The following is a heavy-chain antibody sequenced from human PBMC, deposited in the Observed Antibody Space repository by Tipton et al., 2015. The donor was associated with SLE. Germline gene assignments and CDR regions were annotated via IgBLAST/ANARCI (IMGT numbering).Heavy chain of an antibody. CDR3: ARGRRGYFDY. J-gene: IGHJ4*02. CDR1: GGSISSYY. Sequence: TLSLTCTVSGGSISSYYWSWIRQLPGKGLEWIGYIYYSGSTNYNPSLKSRVTISVDTSKNQFSLKLSSVTAADTAVYYCARGRRGYFDYWGQGTLVTVSS. V-gene: IGHV4-59*01. CDR2: IYYSGST.